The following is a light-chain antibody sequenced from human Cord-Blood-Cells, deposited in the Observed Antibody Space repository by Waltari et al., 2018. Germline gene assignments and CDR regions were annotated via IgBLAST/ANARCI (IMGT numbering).Light chain of an antibody. V-gene: IGKV1-12*01. CDR3: QQANSFPLT. CDR1: QGISSW. Sequence: DIQMTQSPSSVSASVGDRVTITRRPSQGISSWLAWYQQTPGKAPKLLFYAASSLQSGVATRVSGSGAGTDYTLTISSLQPEDFATYYCQQANSFPLTFGGGTKVEIK. J-gene: IGKJ4*01. CDR2: AAS.